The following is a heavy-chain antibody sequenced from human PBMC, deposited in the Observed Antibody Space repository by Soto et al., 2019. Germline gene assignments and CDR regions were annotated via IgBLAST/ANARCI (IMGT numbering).Heavy chain of an antibody. CDR3: ARRYGASFDY. D-gene: IGHD4-17*01. CDR1: GGSISSYY. CDR2: IYYSGST. J-gene: IGHJ4*02. V-gene: IGHV4-59*01. Sequence: SAALSLTCTVSGGSISSYYWSWIRQPPGKGLEWIGYIYYSGSTNYNPSLKSRVTISVDTSKNQFSLKLSSVTAADTAVYYCARRYGASFDYWGQGTLVTVSS.